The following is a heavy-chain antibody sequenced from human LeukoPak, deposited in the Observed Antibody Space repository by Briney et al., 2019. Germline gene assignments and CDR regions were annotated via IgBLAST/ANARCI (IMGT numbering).Heavy chain of an antibody. J-gene: IGHJ4*02. CDR2: INRSGSI. CDR3: TATPYRDGPLSY. CDR1: GESFNTYY. D-gene: IGHD5-24*01. V-gene: IGHV4-34*01. Sequence: KPSETLSLTCGVYGESFNTYYWTWIRQPPGKGLEWIGEINRSGSINYNPSLKSRVTMSVDTSKNQLSLTLTSVTAADTAVYYCTATPYRDGPLSYWGQGTLVTVSS.